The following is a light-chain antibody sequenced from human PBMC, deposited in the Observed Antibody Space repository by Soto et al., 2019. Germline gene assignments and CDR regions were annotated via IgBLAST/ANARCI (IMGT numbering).Light chain of an antibody. CDR1: QSVGTS. Sequence: DIVLTQSPATLSLSPGDRATLSCRSSQSVGTSLAWYKQQPGQAPRLLIHDAAYRASGFPERFRGSGSGTAFSLSISSLEPDDFAVYYCQHRSSWPRSFGRGTKVEV. CDR3: QHRSSWPRS. V-gene: IGKV3-11*01. J-gene: IGKJ1*01. CDR2: DAA.